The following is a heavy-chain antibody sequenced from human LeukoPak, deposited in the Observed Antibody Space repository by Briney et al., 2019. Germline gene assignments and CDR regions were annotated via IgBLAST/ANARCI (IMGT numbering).Heavy chain of an antibody. V-gene: IGHV1-69*05. J-gene: IGHJ6*03. CDR3: ASIPYYYGSGSYYYYYYYMDV. CDR2: IIPIFGTA. Sequence: SVKVSCKASGGTFSSYAISWVRQAPGQGLEWMGRIIPIFGTANYAQKFQGRVTITTDESTSTAYMELSSLRSEDTAVYYCASIPYYYGSGSYYYYYYYMDVWGKGTTVTVSS. D-gene: IGHD3-10*01. CDR1: GGTFSSYA.